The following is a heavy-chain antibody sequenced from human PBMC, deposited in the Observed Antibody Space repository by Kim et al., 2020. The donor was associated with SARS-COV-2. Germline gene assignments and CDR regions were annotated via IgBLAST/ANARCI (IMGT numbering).Heavy chain of an antibody. Sequence: NTQYSLRFQARVTFTRDTSASTAYMELSSLGSEDTAVYYCARHGSGSAGGYWGQGTLVTVSS. V-gene: IGHV1-3*01. CDR3: ARHGSGSAGGY. D-gene: IGHD3-10*01. J-gene: IGHJ4*02. CDR2: NT.